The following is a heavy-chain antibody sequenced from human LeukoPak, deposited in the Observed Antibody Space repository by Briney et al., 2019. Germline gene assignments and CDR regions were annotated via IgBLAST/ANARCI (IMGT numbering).Heavy chain of an antibody. Sequence: PGGSLRLSCAASGFTFSSYGMHWVRQAPGKGLEWVAFIRYDGSNKYYADSVKGRFTISRDNSKNTLYLQMNSLRAEHTAVYYCAKARYCSGGSCYSGTAYFQHWGQGTLVTVSS. CDR1: GFTFSSYG. CDR2: IRYDGSNK. J-gene: IGHJ1*01. V-gene: IGHV3-30*02. CDR3: AKARYCSGGSCYSGTAYFQH. D-gene: IGHD2-15*01.